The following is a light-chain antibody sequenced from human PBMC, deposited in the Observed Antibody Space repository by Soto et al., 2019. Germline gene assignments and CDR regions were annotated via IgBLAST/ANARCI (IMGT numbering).Light chain of an antibody. CDR1: SSDIGVYDY. V-gene: IGLV2-14*01. Sequence: QSALTQPASVSGSPGQSITFSCTGTSSDIGVYDYVSWYQHLPGKAPKLLIFDVTHRPSGVSDRFSGSKSGNTASLTISGVRPEDEADYYCCSYTDIALDVVFGGGTKLTVL. J-gene: IGLJ2*01. CDR3: CSYTDIALDVV. CDR2: DVT.